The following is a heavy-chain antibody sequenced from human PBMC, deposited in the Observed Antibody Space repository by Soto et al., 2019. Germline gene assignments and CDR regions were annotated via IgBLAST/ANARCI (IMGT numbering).Heavy chain of an antibody. V-gene: IGHV3-23*01. J-gene: IGHJ2*01. CDR2: ISGNDDST. CDR3: AKVWLDYWYFDV. D-gene: IGHD2-21*01. Sequence: LRLSCAASGFTFSMFAMTWARLAPGKGLEWVSAISGNDDSTFYGDSVRGRFTVSRDDSKNMVYLQMNSLRAEDTAVYYCAKVWLDYWYFDVWGRGTLVTVSS. CDR1: GFTFSMFA.